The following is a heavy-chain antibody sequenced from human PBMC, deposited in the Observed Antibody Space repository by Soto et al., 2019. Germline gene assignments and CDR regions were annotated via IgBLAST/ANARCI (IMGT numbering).Heavy chain of an antibody. D-gene: IGHD1-26*01. Sequence: PSETLSLTCAVSGGSISSGGYSWSWIRQPPGEGLEWIGYIYHSGSTYYNPSLKSRVTISVDRSKNQFSLKLSSVTAADTAVYYCARNSDWFDPWGQGTLVTVSS. CDR2: IYHSGST. CDR1: GGSISSGGYS. J-gene: IGHJ5*02. V-gene: IGHV4-30-2*01. CDR3: ARNSDWFDP.